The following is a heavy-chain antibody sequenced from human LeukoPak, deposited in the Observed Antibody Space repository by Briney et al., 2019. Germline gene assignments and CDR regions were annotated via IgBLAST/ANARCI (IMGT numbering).Heavy chain of an antibody. CDR3: AREGDSSI. V-gene: IGHV4-39*07. Sequence: PSETLSLTCTVSGGSIGSSSYYWGWIRQPPGKGLEWIGSIYYSGSTYYNPSLKSRVTISVDTSKNQFSLKLSSVTAADTAVYYCAREGDSSIWGQGTLVTVSS. D-gene: IGHD3-22*01. CDR1: GGSIGSSSYY. J-gene: IGHJ4*02. CDR2: IYYSGST.